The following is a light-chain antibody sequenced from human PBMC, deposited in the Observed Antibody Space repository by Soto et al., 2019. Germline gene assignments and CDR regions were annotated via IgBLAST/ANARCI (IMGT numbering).Light chain of an antibody. CDR1: SSDIGNNG. J-gene: IGLJ2*01. CDR3: AAWDDILDVVV. V-gene: IGLV1-36*01. CDR2: YDD. Sequence: QLVLTQPPSVSEAPGQRVTISCSGSSSDIGNNGVSWYQQVPGKAPKLLIFYDDLLPSGVSGRFSGSKSGTSASLAISGLLSEDEADYYCAAWDDILDVVVFGGGTKLTVL.